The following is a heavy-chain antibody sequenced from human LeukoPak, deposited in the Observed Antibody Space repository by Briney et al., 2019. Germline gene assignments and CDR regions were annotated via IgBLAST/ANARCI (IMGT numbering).Heavy chain of an antibody. CDR1: GFTFSNYD. CDR2: ISSSGGTI. CDR3: AIKLERPWFDY. J-gene: IGHJ4*02. D-gene: IGHD1-1*01. V-gene: IGHV3-48*03. Sequence: PGGSLRLSCAASGFTFSNYDMNWVRQAPGKALEWVSCISSSGGTIHYADSARRRFSISRDNAKNSLYLQMNSLRADDTAVYYCAIKLERPWFDYWGQGSLVSVSS.